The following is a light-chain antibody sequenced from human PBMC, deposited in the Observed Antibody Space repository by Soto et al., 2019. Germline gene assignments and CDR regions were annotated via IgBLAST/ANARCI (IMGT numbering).Light chain of an antibody. CDR1: NIGSKS. J-gene: IGLJ2*01. CDR3: QVWDNSRDHVI. CDR2: DNS. Sequence: SYELTQAPSVSVAPGQTARITCGGDNIGSKSVHWYKQKPGQAPVLVVYDNSDRPSGIPERFSGSNSGNTATLTISRVEAGDEADYYCQVWDNSRDHVIFGGGTQLTVL. V-gene: IGLV3-21*02.